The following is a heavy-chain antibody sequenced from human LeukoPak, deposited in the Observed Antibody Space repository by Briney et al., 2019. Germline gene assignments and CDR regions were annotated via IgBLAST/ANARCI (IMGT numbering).Heavy chain of an antibody. J-gene: IGHJ4*02. CDR2: MNGEGTTI. CDR1: GLTFRTTW. V-gene: IGHV3-74*01. D-gene: IGHD1-7*01. Sequence: GGSLRLSCATSGLTFRTTWMHWVRQAPGKGLMWVSRMNGEGTTIDYADSVKGRFTVSRDYAKNTLFLQMNNLRTENTALYFCATARNFRFEYWGQGTLVTVSS. CDR3: ATARNFRFEY.